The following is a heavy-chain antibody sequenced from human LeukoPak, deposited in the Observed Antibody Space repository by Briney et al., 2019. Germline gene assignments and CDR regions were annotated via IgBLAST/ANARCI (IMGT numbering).Heavy chain of an antibody. V-gene: IGHV3-7*01. CDR2: IKQDGSEK. D-gene: IGHD5-18*01. CDR3: ASFGYSYGHYYYYYMDV. CDR1: GFTFSSYW. J-gene: IGHJ6*03. Sequence: GGSLRLSCAASGFTFSSYWMSWVRQAPGKGLEWVANIKQDGSEKYYVDSVKGRFTISRDNAKNSLHLQMSSLRAEDTAVYYCASFGYSYGHYYYYYMDVWGKGTTVTISS.